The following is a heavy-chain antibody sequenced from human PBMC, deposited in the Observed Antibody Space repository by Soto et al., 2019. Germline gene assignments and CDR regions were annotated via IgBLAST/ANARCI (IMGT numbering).Heavy chain of an antibody. Sequence: QVQLVESGGGVVQPGRSLRLSCAASGFTFSSYGMHWVRQAPGKGLEWVAVISYDGSNKYYADSVKGRFTISRDNSKNTLYLQMNSLRAEDTAVYYCAKEVTAAVRGWFDPWGQGTLVTVSS. J-gene: IGHJ5*02. CDR1: GFTFSSYG. CDR3: AKEVTAAVRGWFDP. D-gene: IGHD6-13*01. CDR2: ISYDGSNK. V-gene: IGHV3-30*18.